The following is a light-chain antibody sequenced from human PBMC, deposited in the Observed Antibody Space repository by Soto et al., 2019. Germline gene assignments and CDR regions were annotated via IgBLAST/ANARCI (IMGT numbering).Light chain of an antibody. J-gene: IGKJ4*01. CDR2: DAS. CDR3: QQYKSYSAHGLT. CDR1: KPIFTS. V-gene: IGKV1-5*01. Sequence: DIRRPRPPSALFASIGAKVSFPARPSKPIFTSWACYQQKPGKAPKLLIYDASVLQTGVPSRFSGFSSGTDFTLTISGLQPDDFATYFCQQYKSYSAHGLTFGGGTKVGIK.